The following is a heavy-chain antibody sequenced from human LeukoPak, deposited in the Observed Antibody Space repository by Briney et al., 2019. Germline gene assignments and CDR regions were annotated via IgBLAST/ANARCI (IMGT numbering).Heavy chain of an antibody. CDR1: GYTFTGYY. CDR2: INPNSGGT. J-gene: IGHJ4*02. D-gene: IGHD3-10*01. V-gene: IGHV1-2*02. Sequence: ASVKLSCRASGYTFTGYYMHWVRQAPGQGLEWMGWINPNSGGTNYAQKLQGRVTMTRDTSISTAYMELSRLRSDDTAVYYCARAPGRITMVRGVITYYFDYWGQGTLVTVSS. CDR3: ARAPGRITMVRGVITYYFDY.